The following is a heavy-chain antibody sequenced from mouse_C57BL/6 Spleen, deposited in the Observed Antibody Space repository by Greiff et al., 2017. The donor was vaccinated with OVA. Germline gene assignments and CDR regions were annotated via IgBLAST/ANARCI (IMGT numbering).Heavy chain of an antibody. Sequence: QVQLQQSGPELVKPGASVKISCKASGYAFSSSWMNWVKQRPGKGLEWIGRIYPGDGDTNYTGKFKGKATMTADKSSSTAYMQLSSLTSEDSAVYVCASRGEDSSGYSWFAYWGQGTLVTVSA. J-gene: IGHJ3*01. D-gene: IGHD3-2*02. CDR1: GYAFSSSW. V-gene: IGHV1-82*01. CDR2: IYPGDGDT. CDR3: ASRGEDSSGYSWFAY.